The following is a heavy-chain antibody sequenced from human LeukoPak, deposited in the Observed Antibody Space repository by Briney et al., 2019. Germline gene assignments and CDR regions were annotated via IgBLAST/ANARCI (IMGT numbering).Heavy chain of an antibody. CDR2: ISSSGGTT. CDR1: GFTFSNYW. V-gene: IGHV3-21*01. CDR3: ARDIMAVAGTEAPDAFDI. J-gene: IGHJ3*02. D-gene: IGHD6-19*01. Sequence: GGSLRLSCAASGFTFSNYWMHWVRQAPGKGLVWVSGISSSGGTTYYADSVKGRFTISRDNAKNSLYLQMNSLRAEDTAVYYCARDIMAVAGTEAPDAFDIWGQGTMVTVSS.